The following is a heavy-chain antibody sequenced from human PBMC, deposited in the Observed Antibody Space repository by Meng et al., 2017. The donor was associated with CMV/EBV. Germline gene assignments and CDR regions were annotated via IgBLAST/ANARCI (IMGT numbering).Heavy chain of an antibody. CDR1: GRSISSGDYY. V-gene: IGHV4-30-4*08. CDR3: AREGDNPFDY. Sequence: PLPVSGPGLVNPSQSLSLTCTVSGRSISSGDYYWSWIRQPPGKSLEWIGYIYYSGSTYYSPSLKSRVTISVDTSKNQFSLKLSSVTAADTAVYYCAREGDNPFDYWGQGTLVTVSS. J-gene: IGHJ4*02. CDR2: IYYSGST. D-gene: IGHD2-21*02.